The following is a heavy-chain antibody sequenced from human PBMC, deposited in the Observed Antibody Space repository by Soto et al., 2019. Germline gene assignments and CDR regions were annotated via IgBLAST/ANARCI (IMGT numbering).Heavy chain of an antibody. CDR3: ARDGFFGRSGYFDY. J-gene: IGHJ4*02. D-gene: IGHD3-3*01. Sequence: PSETLSLTCTVSGGSISSGDYYWNWIRQPPGKGLEWIGYIYYSGSTYYSPSLNSRVTISKDTSKNQFSLKLSSVTAADTAVYYCARDGFFGRSGYFDYWGQG. CDR1: GGSISSGDYY. V-gene: IGHV4-30-4*01. CDR2: IYYSGST.